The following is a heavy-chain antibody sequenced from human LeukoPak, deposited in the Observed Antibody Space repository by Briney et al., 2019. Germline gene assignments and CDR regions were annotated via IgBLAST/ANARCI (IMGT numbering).Heavy chain of an antibody. V-gene: IGHV3-53*01. CDR2: IYSGGST. CDR3: AKDESPRIAADNY. D-gene: IGHD6-25*01. J-gene: IGHJ4*02. Sequence: GGSLRLSCAASGFTVSSNYMSWVRQAPGKGLEWVSVIYSGGSTYYADSVKGRFTISRDNSKNTLYLQMNGLRAEDTAVYYCAKDESPRIAADNYWGQGTLVIVSS. CDR1: GFTVSSNY.